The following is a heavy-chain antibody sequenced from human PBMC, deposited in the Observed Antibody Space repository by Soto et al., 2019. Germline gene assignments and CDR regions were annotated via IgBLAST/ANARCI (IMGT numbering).Heavy chain of an antibody. CDR1: GFPFSSYC. J-gene: IGHJ6*02. CDR2: ISYDGSNK. CDR3: AKEEKRGYDFWSGYRSYYYGMDV. D-gene: IGHD3-3*01. V-gene: IGHV3-30*18. Sequence: GGSMRLSCAASGFPFSSYCIHWVRQAPGKGLEWVAVISYDGSNKYYADSVKGRFTISRDNSKNTLYLQMNSLRAEDTAVYYCAKEEKRGYDFWSGYRSYYYGMDVWGQGTTVTVSS.